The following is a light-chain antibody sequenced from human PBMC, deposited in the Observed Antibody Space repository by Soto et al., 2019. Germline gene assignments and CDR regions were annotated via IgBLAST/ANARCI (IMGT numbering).Light chain of an antibody. Sequence: EIVLTQSPGTLSLSPGERATLSCRASQSVSSNLAWYQQKPGQAPRLLIYDASNRATNIPARFSGSGSGTDFTLTISSLEPEDFAVYYCQQRSNWPPFTFGQGTRLETK. CDR1: QSVSSN. V-gene: IGKV3-11*01. J-gene: IGKJ5*01. CDR2: DAS. CDR3: QQRSNWPPFT.